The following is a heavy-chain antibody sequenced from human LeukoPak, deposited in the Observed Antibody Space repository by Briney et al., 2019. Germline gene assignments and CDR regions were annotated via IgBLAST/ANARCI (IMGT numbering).Heavy chain of an antibody. D-gene: IGHD3-10*01. CDR3: ARGTVRGSDAFDI. CDR2: IYYGGST. J-gene: IGHJ3*02. V-gene: IGHV4-31*03. CDR1: GGSISSGGYY. Sequence: SQTLSLTCTVSGGSISSGGYYWSWIRQHPGKGLEWIGYIYYGGSTYYNPSLKSRVTISVDTSKNQFSLKLSSVTAADTAVYYCARGTVRGSDAFDIWGQGTMVTVSS.